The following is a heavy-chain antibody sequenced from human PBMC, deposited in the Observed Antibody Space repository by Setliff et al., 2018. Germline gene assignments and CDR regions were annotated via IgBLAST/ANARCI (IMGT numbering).Heavy chain of an antibody. CDR2: LHASGST. CDR1: GFPITSGYY. J-gene: IGHJ4*02. CDR3: ARDNTIVGATDY. V-gene: IGHV4-61*02. D-gene: IGHD1-26*01. Sequence: PSETLSLTCAVSGFPITSGYYWSWIRQPAGQGLEWVGRLHASGSTNYNPSLKGRVTISVDTSKNQFSLKLSSVTAADMAVYFCARDNTIVGATDYWGQGTLVTVSS.